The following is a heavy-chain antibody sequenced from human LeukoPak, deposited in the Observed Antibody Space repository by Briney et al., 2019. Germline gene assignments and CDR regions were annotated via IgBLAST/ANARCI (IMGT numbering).Heavy chain of an antibody. V-gene: IGHV5-51*01. J-gene: IGHJ4*02. CDR2: IYPGDSDT. CDR3: ARGGYYLSPQYYFDY. CDR1: GYSFTSYW. D-gene: IGHD3-10*01. Sequence: GESLKISFKGSGYSFTSYWIGWVRQMPGKGLEWMGIIYPGDSDTRYSPSFQGQVTISADKSISTAYLQWSSLKASDTAMYYCARGGYYLSPQYYFDYWGQGTLVTVSS.